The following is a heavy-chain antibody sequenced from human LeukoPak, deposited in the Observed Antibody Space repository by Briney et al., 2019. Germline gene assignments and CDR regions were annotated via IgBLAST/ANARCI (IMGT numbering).Heavy chain of an antibody. CDR2: ISYDGSNK. J-gene: IGHJ3*02. V-gene: IGHV3-30*04. Sequence: PGGSLRLSCAASGFTFSSYAMHWVRQAPGKGLEWVAVISYDGSNKYYADSVKGRFTISRDNSKNTLYLQMNSLRAEDTAVYYCARETYGSGSYYSFGNAFDIWGQGTMVTVSS. CDR3: ARETYGSGSYYSFGNAFDI. D-gene: IGHD3-10*01. CDR1: GFTFSSYA.